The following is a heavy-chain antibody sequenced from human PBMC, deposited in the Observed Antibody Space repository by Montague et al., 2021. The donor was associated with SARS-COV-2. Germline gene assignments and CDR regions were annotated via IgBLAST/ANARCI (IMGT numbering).Heavy chain of an antibody. CDR2: IYWDDDK. CDR3: ARYTSRMYGSFDY. CDR1: GFSLTTNGMG. Sequence: PALVKPTQTLTLTCTVSGFSLTTNGMGVGWIRQPPGEAPAWLALIYWDDDKRYSPSLKTRLTITKDTSRNQVVLTMTNVDPGDSGTYFCARYTSRMYGSFDYWGQGALVSVSS. D-gene: IGHD3-16*02. V-gene: IGHV2-5*02. J-gene: IGHJ4*02.